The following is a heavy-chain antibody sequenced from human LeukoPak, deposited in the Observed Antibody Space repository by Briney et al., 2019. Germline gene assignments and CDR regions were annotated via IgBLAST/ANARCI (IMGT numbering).Heavy chain of an antibody. CDR3: ARDYPYGVYYYDSSGYDY. D-gene: IGHD3-22*01. CDR2: IKQDGSEK. V-gene: IGHV3-7*01. Sequence: GGSLRLSCAASGFTFSSYAMSWVRQAPGKGLEWVANIKQDGSEKYYVDSVKGRFTISRDNAKNSLYLQMNSLRAEDTAVYYCARDYPYGVYYYDSSGYDYWGQGTLVTVSS. CDR1: GFTFSSYA. J-gene: IGHJ4*02.